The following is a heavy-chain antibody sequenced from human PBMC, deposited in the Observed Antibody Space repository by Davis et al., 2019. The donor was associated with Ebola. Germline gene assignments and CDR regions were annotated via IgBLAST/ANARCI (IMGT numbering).Heavy chain of an antibody. J-gene: IGHJ4*02. CDR1: GGSVSNYY. D-gene: IGHD3-22*01. CDR3: ARGYLKYYYDSSGLNY. Sequence: MPSETLSLTCTVSGGSVSNYYWSWIRQPPGKGLEWIGYIYYRGSTNYNPSLKSRVTISVDTSKNQFSLKLSSVTAADTAVYYCARGYLKYYYDSSGLNYWGQGTLVTVSS. V-gene: IGHV4-59*02. CDR2: IYYRGST.